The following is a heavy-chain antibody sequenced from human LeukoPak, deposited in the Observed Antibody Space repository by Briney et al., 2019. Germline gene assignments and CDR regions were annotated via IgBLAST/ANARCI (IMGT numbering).Heavy chain of an antibody. V-gene: IGHV3-23*01. Sequence: GGSLRLSCAASGFTFSSYWMSWVRQAPGKGLEWVSTISGSDSSTYYADSVKGRFTISRDTSKNTLSLQMNSLRVEDTAVYYCASSLWFKYFFDRWGQGTLVTVSS. CDR3: ASSLWFKYFFDR. J-gene: IGHJ4*02. CDR1: GFTFSSYW. CDR2: ISGSDSST. D-gene: IGHD3-10*01.